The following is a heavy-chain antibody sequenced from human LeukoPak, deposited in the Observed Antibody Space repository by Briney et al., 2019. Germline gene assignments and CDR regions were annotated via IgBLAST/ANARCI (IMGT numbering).Heavy chain of an antibody. V-gene: IGHV1-2*02. CDR1: GYTFSGYY. CDR3: ARASYYDVLTGPSCPDY. J-gene: IGHJ4*02. CDR2: INPNSGGT. Sequence: ASVKVSCKASGYTFSGYYMHWVRQAPGQGLERMGWINPNSGGTNYAQKFQGRVTMTRDTSISTAYMELSRVRSDDTAVYYCARASYYDVLTGPSCPDYWGQGTPVTVSS. D-gene: IGHD3-9*01.